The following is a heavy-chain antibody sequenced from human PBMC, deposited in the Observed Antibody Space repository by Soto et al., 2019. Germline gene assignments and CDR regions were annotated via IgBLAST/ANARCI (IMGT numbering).Heavy chain of an antibody. CDR2: IYYSGST. CDR3: ARESGRWLQGDDWFDP. D-gene: IGHD3-10*01. J-gene: IGHJ5*02. V-gene: IGHV4-61*01. Sequence: QVQLQESGPVLVKPSETLSLTCTVSGGSVSSGSYYWSWIRQPPGKGLEWIGYIYYSGSTNYNPSLKSRVTISVDTSKNQFSLKLSSVTAADTAVYYCARESGRWLQGDDWFDPWGQGTLVTVSS. CDR1: GGSVSSGSYY.